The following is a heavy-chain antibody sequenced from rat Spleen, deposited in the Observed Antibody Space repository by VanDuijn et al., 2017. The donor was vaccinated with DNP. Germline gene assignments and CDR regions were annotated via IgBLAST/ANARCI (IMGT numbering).Heavy chain of an antibody. J-gene: IGHJ2*01. V-gene: IGHV4-2*01. D-gene: IGHD1-11*01. Sequence: EVKLVESGGGLVQPGSSLKLSCAASGFNFNDYWMGWVRQAPGKGLEWIGQINKESSTINYSPSLKDKLTISRDSAQNTLYLQMSKLGSEDTAIYYCARGPNYGGYADYFDYWGQGVTVTVSS. CDR3: ARGPNYGGYADYFDY. CDR1: GFNFNDYW. CDR2: INKESSTI.